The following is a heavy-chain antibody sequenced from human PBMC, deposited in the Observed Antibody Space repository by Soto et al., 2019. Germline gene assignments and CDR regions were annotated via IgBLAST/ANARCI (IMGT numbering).Heavy chain of an antibody. CDR1: GYTFTSYA. V-gene: IGHV1-3*01. CDR2: INAGNGNT. J-gene: IGHJ3*02. CDR3: ARDFFPFTPRLFDI. D-gene: IGHD3-3*01. Sequence: ASVKVSCKASGYTFTSYAMHWVRQAPGQRLEWMGWINAGNGNTKYSQKFQGRVTITRDTSASTAYMELSSLRSEDTAVYYCARDFFPFTPRLFDIWGQGTMVTVSS.